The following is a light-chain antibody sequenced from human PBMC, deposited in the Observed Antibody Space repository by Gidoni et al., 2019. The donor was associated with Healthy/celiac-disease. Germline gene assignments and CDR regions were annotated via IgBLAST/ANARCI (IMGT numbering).Light chain of an antibody. J-gene: IGKJ3*01. V-gene: IGKV3-11*01. CDR3: QQRSNWPST. CDR1: QSVSSY. Sequence: EIVLTQSPATLSLSPGERATLSCRASQSVSSYLAWYQQKPGQAPMLLLYDASNRATGIPARFSGSGSGTDFTLTISSLEPEDFAVYYCQQRSNWPSTFGPGTKVDIK. CDR2: DAS.